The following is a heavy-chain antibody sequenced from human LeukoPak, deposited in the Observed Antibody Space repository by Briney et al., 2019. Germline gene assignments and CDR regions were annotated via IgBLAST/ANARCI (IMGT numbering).Heavy chain of an antibody. Sequence: GGSLRLSCAASGFTFYDYGMSWVRQAPGKGLEWVSGINWNGGSTDYADSVKGRFTISRDNAKNSLYLQMNSLRAEDTALYYCARDTLAMPSPITYWGQGTLVTVSS. CDR1: GFTFYDYG. J-gene: IGHJ4*02. CDR2: INWNGGST. CDR3: ARDTLAMPSPITY. D-gene: IGHD2-2*01. V-gene: IGHV3-20*04.